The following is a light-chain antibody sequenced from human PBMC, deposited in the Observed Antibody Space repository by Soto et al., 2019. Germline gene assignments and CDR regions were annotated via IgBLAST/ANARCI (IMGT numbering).Light chain of an antibody. V-gene: IGKV3-20*01. J-gene: IGKJ4*01. Sequence: EIVLTQSPGTLSLSPGERATLSCRASQSVSSGYFAWYQQIPGQAPRLLISGASSRATGLPDRFSGSGSGTDFTLTIRRLEPEDFAVYYCQQYGSYPLTFGGGTKVEI. CDR1: QSVSSGY. CDR2: GAS. CDR3: QQYGSYPLT.